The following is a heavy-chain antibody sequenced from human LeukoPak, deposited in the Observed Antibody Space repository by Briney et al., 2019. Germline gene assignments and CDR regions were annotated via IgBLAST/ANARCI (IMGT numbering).Heavy chain of an antibody. D-gene: IGHD3-10*01. Sequence: SSETLSLTCTVSGGSISSGSYYWSWIRQPAGKGLEWIGRIYTSGSTNYNPSLKSRVTISVDTSKNQFSLKLSSVTAADTAVYYCAREANLLLWFGESYYMDVWGKGTTVTISS. V-gene: IGHV4-61*02. CDR1: GGSISSGSYY. CDR2: IYTSGST. CDR3: AREANLLLWFGESYYMDV. J-gene: IGHJ6*03.